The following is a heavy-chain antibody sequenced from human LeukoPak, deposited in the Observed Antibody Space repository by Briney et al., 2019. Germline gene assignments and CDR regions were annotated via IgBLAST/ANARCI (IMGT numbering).Heavy chain of an antibody. Sequence: PGGSLRLSCAASGLYFANYAMSWVRQALGKGLEWVSVIYSGGSTYYADSVKGRFTISRDNSKNTLYLQMNSLRAEDTAVYYCAGGRRAPAAFDIWGQGTMVTVSS. CDR2: IYSGGST. CDR1: GLYFANYA. V-gene: IGHV3-66*01. J-gene: IGHJ3*02. CDR3: AGGRRAPAAFDI.